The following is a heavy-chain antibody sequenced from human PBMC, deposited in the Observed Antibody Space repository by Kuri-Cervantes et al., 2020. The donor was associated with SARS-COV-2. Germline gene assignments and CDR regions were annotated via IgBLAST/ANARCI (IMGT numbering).Heavy chain of an antibody. CDR1: GFTFSSYA. D-gene: IGHD1-1*01. J-gene: IGHJ4*02. CDR3: VKDGWNLGDYFDF. CDR2: ISYDGSNK. Sequence: GESLKISCAASGFTFSSYAAHWVRQAPGKGLEWVAVISYDGSNKYYADSVKGRFTISRDNSKNALYLQMNSLRVEDTALYFCVKDGWNLGDYFDFWGQGTLVTVSS. V-gene: IGHV3-30*04.